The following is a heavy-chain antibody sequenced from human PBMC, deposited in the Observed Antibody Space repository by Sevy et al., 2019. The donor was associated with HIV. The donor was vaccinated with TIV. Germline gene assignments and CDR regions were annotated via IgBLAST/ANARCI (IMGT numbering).Heavy chain of an antibody. V-gene: IGHV1-69*13. CDR1: GGTFSSYA. CDR2: IIPIFGTA. Sequence: ASVKVSCKASGGTFSSYAISWVRQAPGQELEWMGGIIPIFGTANYAQKFQGRVTITEDEYTRTAYMELISLRSADMDVYDCARGGDCSSTSCYLRLGWFDPWGQGTLVTVSS. CDR3: ARGGDCSSTSCYLRLGWFDP. D-gene: IGHD2-2*01. J-gene: IGHJ5*02.